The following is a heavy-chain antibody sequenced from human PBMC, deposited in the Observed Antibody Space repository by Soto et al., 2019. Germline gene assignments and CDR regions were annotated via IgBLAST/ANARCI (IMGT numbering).Heavy chain of an antibody. CDR1: GFTFSSYW. V-gene: IGHV3-7*01. J-gene: IGHJ5*02. Sequence: GVSLRLSCAASGFTFSSYWMSWVRQAPGKGLEWVANIKQDGSEKYYVDSVKGRFTISRDNAKNSLYLQMNSLRAEDTAVYYCARYPFLGWFDPWGQGTLVTVSA. D-gene: IGHD2-21*01. CDR3: ARYPFLGWFDP. CDR2: IKQDGSEK.